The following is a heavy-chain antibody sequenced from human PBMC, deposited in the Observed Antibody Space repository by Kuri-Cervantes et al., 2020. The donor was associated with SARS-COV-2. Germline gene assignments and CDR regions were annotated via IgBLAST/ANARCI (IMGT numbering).Heavy chain of an antibody. D-gene: IGHD3-9*01. CDR2: ISSNGGST. V-gene: IGHV3-64*02. CDR1: GFTFSSYA. Sequence: GESLKISCAASGFTFSSYAMHWVRQAPGKGLEYVSAISSNGGSTYYADSVKGRFTISRDNSKNTLYLQMNSLRAEDTAVYYCARDGYFDWLFQGDYFDYWGQGTLVTVSS. J-gene: IGHJ4*02. CDR3: ARDGYFDWLFQGDYFDY.